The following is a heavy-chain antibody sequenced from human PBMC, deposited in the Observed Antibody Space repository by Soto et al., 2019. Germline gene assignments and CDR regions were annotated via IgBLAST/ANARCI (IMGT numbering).Heavy chain of an antibody. D-gene: IGHD1-1*01. CDR2: ISGSGGRI. J-gene: IGHJ4*02. Sequence: EVQLLESGGGLVQPGGSLRLSCAASGFTFSSYAMRWVRQAPGKGLEWVSVISGSGGRIYYADSVKGRFTISRDNSKNTLDLQMNRLRDEDTAIYSCAKERRLERGDFDYWGQGTLVTVSS. CDR1: GFTFSSYA. CDR3: AKERRLERGDFDY. V-gene: IGHV3-23*01.